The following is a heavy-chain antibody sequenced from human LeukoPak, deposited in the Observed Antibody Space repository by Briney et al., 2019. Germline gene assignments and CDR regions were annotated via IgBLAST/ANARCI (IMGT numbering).Heavy chain of an antibody. D-gene: IGHD2-2*01. V-gene: IGHV4-59*01. CDR2: IYYSGST. J-gene: IGHJ5*02. Sequence: KPSETLSLTCTVSGGSISSYYWSWIRQPPGKGLEWIGYIYYSGSTNYNPSLKSRVTISVDTSKNQFSLKLSSVTAADTAVYYCARAPGGYCSSTSCPNWFDPWGQGTLVTVSS. CDR3: ARAPGGYCSSTSCPNWFDP. CDR1: GGSISSYY.